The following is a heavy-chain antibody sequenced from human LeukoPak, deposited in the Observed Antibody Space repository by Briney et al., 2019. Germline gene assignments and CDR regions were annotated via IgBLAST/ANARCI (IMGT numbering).Heavy chain of an antibody. D-gene: IGHD6-19*01. V-gene: IGHV1-2*02. Sequence: ASVKVSCKASGYTFTGYYMHWVRQAPGQGLEWMGWINPNSGGTNYAQKLKGRVTMATDTSTSTAYMELRSLRSDDTAVYYCARGGSSGWHNWFDPWGQGTLVTVSS. CDR1: GYTFTGYY. CDR3: ARGGSSGWHNWFDP. CDR2: INPNSGGT. J-gene: IGHJ5*02.